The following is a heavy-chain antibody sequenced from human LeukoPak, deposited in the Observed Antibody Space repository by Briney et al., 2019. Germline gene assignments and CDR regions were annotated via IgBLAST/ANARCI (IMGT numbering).Heavy chain of an antibody. Sequence: GRSLRLSCAASGFTFSSYSMNWVRQAPGKGLEWVSSISSSSSYIYYADSVKGRFTISRDNAKNSLYLQMNSLRAEDTAVYYCARRGVVVVTAASYYYGMDVWGQGTTVTVSS. CDR1: GFTFSSYS. V-gene: IGHV3-21*01. J-gene: IGHJ6*02. CDR3: ARRGVVVVTAASYYYGMDV. D-gene: IGHD2-21*02. CDR2: ISSSSSYI.